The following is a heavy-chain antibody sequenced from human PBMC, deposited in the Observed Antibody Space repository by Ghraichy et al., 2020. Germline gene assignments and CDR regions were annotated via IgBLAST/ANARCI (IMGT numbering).Heavy chain of an antibody. Sequence: SETLSLTCTVSGGSISSSSYYWGWIRQPPGKGLEWIGSIYYSGSTYYNPSLKSRVTISVDTSKNQFSLKLSSVTAADTAVYYCARHGREQWLLGVPAFDYWGQGTLVTVSS. V-gene: IGHV4-39*07. CDR3: ARHGREQWLLGVPAFDY. CDR1: GGSISSSSYY. J-gene: IGHJ4*02. D-gene: IGHD6-19*01. CDR2: IYYSGST.